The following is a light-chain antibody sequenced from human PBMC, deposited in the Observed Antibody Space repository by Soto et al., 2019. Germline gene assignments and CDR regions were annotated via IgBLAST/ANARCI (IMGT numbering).Light chain of an antibody. CDR3: QQYYDYPWT. V-gene: IGKV1-5*01. J-gene: IGKJ1*01. CDR2: DAS. CDR1: QSLSGW. Sequence: DIQMTQSPSTLSASVGDRVIITCRASQSLSGWLAWYQQKPGKAPKLLIYDASSLESGVPSRFSGSGSGTEFTLTISSLQSDDFATYYCQQYYDYPWTFAQGTKVDIK.